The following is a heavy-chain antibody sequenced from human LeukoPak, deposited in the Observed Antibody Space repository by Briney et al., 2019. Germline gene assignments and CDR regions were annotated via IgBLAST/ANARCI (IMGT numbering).Heavy chain of an antibody. D-gene: IGHD2-15*01. Sequence: SETLSLTCTVSGGSISSGGYYWSWIRQHPGKGLEWIGYIYYSGSTYYNPSLKSRVTISVDTSKNQFSLKLSSVTAADTAVYYCARGSCGPYYFDYWGQGTLVTVSS. CDR3: ARGSCGPYYFDY. CDR1: GGSISSGGYY. V-gene: IGHV4-31*03. J-gene: IGHJ4*02. CDR2: IYYSGST.